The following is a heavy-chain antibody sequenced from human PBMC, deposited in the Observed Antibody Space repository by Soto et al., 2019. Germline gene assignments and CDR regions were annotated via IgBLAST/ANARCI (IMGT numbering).Heavy chain of an antibody. CDR2: IYYNGST. CDR3: ARVGGSSYYFDY. CDR1: GGSINSYF. V-gene: IGHV4-59*01. Sequence: PSETLSLTCSVSGGSINSYFWNWIRQSPGKGLEWLGYIYYNGSTNYNPSLKSRVTISVDTSKNQFSLKLTSVTAADTAVYYCARVGGSSYYFDYWGQGTLVTVSS. J-gene: IGHJ4*02. D-gene: IGHD1-26*01.